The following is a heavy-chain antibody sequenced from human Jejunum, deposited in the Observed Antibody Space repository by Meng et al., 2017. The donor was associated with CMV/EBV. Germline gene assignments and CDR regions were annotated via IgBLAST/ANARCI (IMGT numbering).Heavy chain of an antibody. CDR3: AKGSALGGSYYFDY. V-gene: IGHV3-23*01. Sequence: AAGVSFSDYSMGWIRQATGKGLEWVSSISGSGGSIQYADSVKGRLTISRDNSKNTLYLQMNSLRDEDTAMYYCAKGSALGGSYYFDYWGQGTLVTVSS. J-gene: IGHJ4*02. D-gene: IGHD1-26*01. CDR1: GVSFSDYS. CDR2: ISGSGGSI.